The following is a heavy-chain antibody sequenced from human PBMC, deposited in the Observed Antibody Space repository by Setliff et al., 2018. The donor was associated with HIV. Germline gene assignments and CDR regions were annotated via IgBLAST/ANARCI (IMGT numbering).Heavy chain of an antibody. Sequence: SETLSLTCIVSGYSVSSGYYWGWIRQPPGKGLQWIGAMYDSETTYYNPSLKSRVTMSVDASRNLFSLKLSSVTAADTAIYYCARHQKVSFMSDHWGQGMLVTVSS. CDR1: GYSVSSGYY. J-gene: IGHJ4*02. D-gene: IGHD3-16*01. CDR2: MYDSETT. V-gene: IGHV4-38-2*02. CDR3: ARHQKVSFMSDH.